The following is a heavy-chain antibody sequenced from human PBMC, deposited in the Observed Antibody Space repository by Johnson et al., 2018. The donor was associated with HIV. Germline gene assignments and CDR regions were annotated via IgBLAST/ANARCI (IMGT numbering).Heavy chain of an antibody. CDR2: IRYDGSNK. V-gene: IGHV3-33*08. J-gene: IGHJ3*02. D-gene: IGHD3-10*01. Sequence: QVQLVESGGGVVQPGRSLRLSCAASGFTFSSYGMHWVRQAPGKGLEWVAFIRYDGSNKYYADSVKGRFTISRDNSKNTLYRQMNSLRAEDTAVYYCAREGGVTMVDGFDIWGQGTMVTVSS. CDR1: GFTFSSYG. CDR3: AREGGVTMVDGFDI.